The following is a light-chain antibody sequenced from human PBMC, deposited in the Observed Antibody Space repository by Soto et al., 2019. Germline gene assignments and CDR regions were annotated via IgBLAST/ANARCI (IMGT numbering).Light chain of an antibody. CDR2: YDS. J-gene: IGLJ2*01. V-gene: IGLV3-21*04. Sequence: SYELTQPPSVSVAPGKTARITCGGNNIGSKSVHWYQQKPGQAPVLVIYYDSDRPSGIPERFSGSNSGNTATLTISRVEAGDEADDYCQVWDSSSDHVEFGGGTQLTVL. CDR3: QVWDSSSDHVE. CDR1: NIGSKS.